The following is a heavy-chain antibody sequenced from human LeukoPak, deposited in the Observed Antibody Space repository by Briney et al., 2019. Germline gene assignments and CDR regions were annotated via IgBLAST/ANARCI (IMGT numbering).Heavy chain of an antibody. Sequence: TGGSLRLSCAASGFTFRSYAMSWVRQAPGKGLEWVSVISGSGGSTHYADSVKGRFTISRDNSKNTLYLQMNSLRAEDTAVYYCAKSTTMIVVDNFDYRGQGTLVTVSS. V-gene: IGHV3-23*01. CDR3: AKSTTMIVVDNFDY. D-gene: IGHD3-22*01. CDR1: GFTFRSYA. J-gene: IGHJ4*02. CDR2: ISGSGGST.